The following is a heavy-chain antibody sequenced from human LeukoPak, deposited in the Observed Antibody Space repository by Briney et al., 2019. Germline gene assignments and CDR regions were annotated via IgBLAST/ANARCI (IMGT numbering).Heavy chain of an antibody. Sequence: SETLSLTCTVSGGFISGSGYYWGWIRQPPGKGLEWIGSVYYSGTTYYTPSLKSRVTISVGTSKNQFSLKLSSVTAADTAVYYCARGPQWLAPYYFDYWGQGTLVTVSS. D-gene: IGHD6-19*01. CDR2: VYYSGTT. V-gene: IGHV4-39*01. CDR3: ARGPQWLAPYYFDY. CDR1: GGFISGSGYY. J-gene: IGHJ4*02.